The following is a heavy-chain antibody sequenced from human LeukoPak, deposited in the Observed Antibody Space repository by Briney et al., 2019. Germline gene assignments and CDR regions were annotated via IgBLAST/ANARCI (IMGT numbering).Heavy chain of an antibody. Sequence: SETLSLTCAVYGGSFSGYYWSWIRQPPGKGLEWIGEINHSGSTNYNPSLKSRVTISVDTSKNQFSLKLSSVTAADTAVYYCARGQGTMVRGAIMDYYYYYMDVWGKGTTVTVSS. CDR3: ARGQGTMVRGAIMDYYYYYMDV. D-gene: IGHD3-10*01. J-gene: IGHJ6*03. V-gene: IGHV4-34*01. CDR2: INHSGST. CDR1: GGSFSGYY.